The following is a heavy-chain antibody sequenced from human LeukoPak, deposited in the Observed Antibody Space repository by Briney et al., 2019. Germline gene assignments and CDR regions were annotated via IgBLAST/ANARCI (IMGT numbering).Heavy chain of an antibody. Sequence: ASVKVSCKASGYTFTSYYMHWVRQAPGQGLEWMGIINPSGGSTSYAQKFQSRVTMTRDMSTSTVYMELSSLRSEDTAVYYCATNILVRDIINWFDPWGQGTLVTVSS. CDR1: GYTFTSYY. J-gene: IGHJ5*02. CDR3: ATNILVRDIINWFDP. V-gene: IGHV1-46*01. D-gene: IGHD3-10*01. CDR2: INPSGGST.